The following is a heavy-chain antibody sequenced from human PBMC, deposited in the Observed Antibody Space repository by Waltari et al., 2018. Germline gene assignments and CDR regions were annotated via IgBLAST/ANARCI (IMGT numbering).Heavy chain of an antibody. CDR3: AKVSRLPVAAAGTRYYYYYYMDV. CDR2: IYYSGST. D-gene: IGHD6-13*01. CDR1: GGSISSYY. Sequence: QVQLQESGPGLVKPSETLSLTCTVSGGSISSYYWSWIRQPPGKGLEWIGYIYYSGSTNYNPSLQSRVTISVDTSKNQFSLKLSSVTAADTAVYYCAKVSRLPVAAAGTRYYYYYYMDVWGKGTTVTVSS. V-gene: IGHV4-59*01. J-gene: IGHJ6*03.